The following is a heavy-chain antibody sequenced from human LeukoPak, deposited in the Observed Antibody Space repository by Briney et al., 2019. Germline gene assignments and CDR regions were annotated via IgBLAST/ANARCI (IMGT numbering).Heavy chain of an antibody. CDR2: ISWNSGSI. Sequence: AGGSLRLSCVASGFTFDDYAMHWVRQAPGKGLEWVSGISWNSGSIGYADSVKGRFTISRDNAKNTLYLQMNSLRAEDTAVYYCAREGINKDAFDIWGQGTMVTVSS. J-gene: IGHJ3*02. CDR1: GFTFDDYA. CDR3: AREGINKDAFDI. D-gene: IGHD3-10*01. V-gene: IGHV3-9*01.